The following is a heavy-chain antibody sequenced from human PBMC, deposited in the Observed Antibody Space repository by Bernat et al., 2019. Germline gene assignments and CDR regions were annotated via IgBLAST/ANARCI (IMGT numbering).Heavy chain of an antibody. J-gene: IGHJ4*02. V-gene: IGHV3-30-3*01. Sequence: QVQLVESGGGVVQPGRSLRLSCAASGFTFSSYAMHWVRQAPGKGLEGVAVISYDGSNKYYADSVKGRFTISRDNTKNTLYLRMNSLRAEDTAMYYCARHGDGFDYWGQGTLVTVSS. CDR1: GFTFSSYA. D-gene: IGHD5-24*01. CDR2: ISYDGSNK. CDR3: ARHGDGFDY.